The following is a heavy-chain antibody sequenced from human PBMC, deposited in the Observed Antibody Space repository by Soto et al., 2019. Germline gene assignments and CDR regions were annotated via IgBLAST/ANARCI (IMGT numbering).Heavy chain of an antibody. Sequence: SGPTLVNPTETLTLTCTVSGVSLSNAGSGVSWIRQPPGKALEWLAHIHSDGAKTYSSSLQSRLTISRDYSRRQVVLTLTKLDPMYTATYYCARSISLPASADNWFDPWGQGTPVTVSS. CDR2: IHSDGAK. V-gene: IGHV2-26*01. D-gene: IGHD2-2*01. CDR1: GVSLSNAGSG. CDR3: ARSISLPASADNWFDP. J-gene: IGHJ5*02.